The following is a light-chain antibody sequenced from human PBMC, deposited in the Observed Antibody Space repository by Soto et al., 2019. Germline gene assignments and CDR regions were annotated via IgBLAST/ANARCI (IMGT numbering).Light chain of an antibody. J-gene: IGLJ3*02. CDR2: EVS. Sequence: QSALTQPASVSGSPGQSITISCTGTSRDVGNYNVVSWYQQHPGKAPKLIIYEVSKWPSGVSNRFSGSKSGNTASLTISGLQAEDEADYYCCSYARSSTWVFGGGTKLTVL. CDR1: SRDVGNYNV. CDR3: CSYARSSTWV. V-gene: IGLV2-23*02.